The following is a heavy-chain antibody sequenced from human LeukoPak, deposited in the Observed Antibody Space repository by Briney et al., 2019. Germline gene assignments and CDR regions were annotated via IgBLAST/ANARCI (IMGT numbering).Heavy chain of an antibody. CDR3: AKLRAAVVPAASNY. CDR2: ITNNGSST. CDR1: GFTFGSHW. J-gene: IGHJ4*02. D-gene: IGHD2-2*01. Sequence: PGGSLRLSCAASGFTFGSHWMHWVRQAPGKGLVWVSRITNNGSSTTYADSVKGRFTISRDKSKNTVFLQMNSLRAEDTAVYYCAKLRAAVVPAASNYWGQGTLVTVSS. V-gene: IGHV3-74*01.